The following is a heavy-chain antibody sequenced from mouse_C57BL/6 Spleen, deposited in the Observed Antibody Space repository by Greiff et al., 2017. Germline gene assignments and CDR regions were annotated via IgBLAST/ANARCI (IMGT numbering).Heavy chain of an antibody. CDR3: ALITTGVGPSYAMDY. D-gene: IGHD1-1*01. Sequence: EVQLVESVAELVRPGASVKLSCTASGFNIKNTYMHWVKQRPEQGLEWIGRIDPANGNTKYAPKLPGKATITADTSSNTADLQLSSLTSEDTAIYYCALITTGVGPSYAMDYWGQGTSVTVSS. CDR2: IDPANGNT. CDR1: GFNIKNTY. V-gene: IGHV14-3*01. J-gene: IGHJ4*01.